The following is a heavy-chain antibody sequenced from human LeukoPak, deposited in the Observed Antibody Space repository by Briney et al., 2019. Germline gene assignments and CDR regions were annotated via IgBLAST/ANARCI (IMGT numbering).Heavy chain of an antibody. J-gene: IGHJ3*02. V-gene: IGHV3-7*01. CDR2: IKQDGSEK. CDR1: GFIFSSNW. D-gene: IGHD7-27*01. Sequence: GGSLRLSRAGSGFIFSSNWMSWVRQAPGKGLEWVGNIKQDGSEKYYVDSVKGRFTISRDNAKNSVFLQMNSLRAEDSAVYYCAIIGDHSNAFDIWGQGTMVTVSS. CDR3: AIIGDHSNAFDI.